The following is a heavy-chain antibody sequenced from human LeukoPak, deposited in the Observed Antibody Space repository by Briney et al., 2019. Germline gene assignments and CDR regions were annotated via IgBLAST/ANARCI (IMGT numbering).Heavy chain of an antibody. Sequence: ASVKVSCKASGYTFTGYYMHWVRQAPGQGLEWMGWINPNSGGTNYAQKLQGRVTMTTDTSTSTAYMELRSLRSDDTAVYYCARDSGYGSGSYYASLTFDYWGQGTLVTVFS. CDR1: GYTFTGYY. D-gene: IGHD3-10*01. J-gene: IGHJ4*02. V-gene: IGHV1-2*02. CDR3: ARDSGYGSGSYYASLTFDY. CDR2: INPNSGGT.